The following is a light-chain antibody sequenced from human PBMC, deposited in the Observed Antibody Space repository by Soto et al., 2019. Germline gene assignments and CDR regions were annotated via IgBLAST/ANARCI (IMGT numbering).Light chain of an antibody. Sequence: DIVLTQSPDSVAVSLGERATINCKSSQNVIHDSNSKNFLAWYQQKPGQPPKLLMYWASTRESGVPDRFSGSGSGTDFTLTISSLQAEDVAVYYCQQYHTPPLTFGGGTKVEIK. CDR1: QNVIHDSNSKNF. CDR2: WAS. CDR3: QQYHTPPLT. V-gene: IGKV4-1*01. J-gene: IGKJ4*01.